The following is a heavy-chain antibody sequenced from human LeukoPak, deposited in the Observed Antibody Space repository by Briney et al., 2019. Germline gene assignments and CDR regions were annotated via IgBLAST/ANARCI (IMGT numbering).Heavy chain of an antibody. V-gene: IGHV4-34*01. CDR1: GGSFSGYY. CDR2: INHSGST. CDR3: ARVLRPPWCSGGSCGGYFDY. J-gene: IGHJ4*02. D-gene: IGHD2-15*01. Sequence: SETLSLTCAVYGGSFSGYYWSWIRQPPGKGLEWIGEINHSGSTNYNPSLKSRVTISVDTSKNQFSLKLSSVTAADTAVYYCARVLRPPWCSGGSCGGYFDYWGQGTLVTVSS.